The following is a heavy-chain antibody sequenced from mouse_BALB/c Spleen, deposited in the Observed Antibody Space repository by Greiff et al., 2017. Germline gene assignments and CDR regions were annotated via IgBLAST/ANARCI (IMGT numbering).Heavy chain of an antibody. J-gene: IGHJ3*01. CDR2: ISSGGSYT. V-gene: IGHV5-9-3*01. CDR1: GFTFSSYA. Sequence: EVQRVESGGGLVKPGGSLKLSCAASGFTFSSYAMSWVRQTPEKRLEWVATISSGGSYTYYPDSVKGRFTISRDNAKNTLYLQMSSLRSEDTAMYYCASQRFAYWGQGTLVTVSA. CDR3: ASQRFAY.